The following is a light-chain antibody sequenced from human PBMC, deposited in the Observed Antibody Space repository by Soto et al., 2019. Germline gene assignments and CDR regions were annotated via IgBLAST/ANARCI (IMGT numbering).Light chain of an antibody. CDR2: DAS. V-gene: IGKV3-15*01. J-gene: IGKJ1*01. Sequence: EVVMTQSPATLSVSPGERAALSCRASQSVDSDLAGYQQRPGQAPRLLIYDASTRATGIPPRFSGNGSGTEFTLTISSLQSEDFAVYYCQQYKWWPPRTFGQGTKVEIK. CDR1: QSVDSD. CDR3: QQYKWWPPRT.